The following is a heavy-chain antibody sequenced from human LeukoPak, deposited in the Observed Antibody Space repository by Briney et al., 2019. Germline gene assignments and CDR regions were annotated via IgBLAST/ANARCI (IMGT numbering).Heavy chain of an antibody. Sequence: SETLSLTCTVSGGSISSYYWSWIRQPPGKGLEWIGYIYYSGSTNYNPSLKSRVTISVDTSKNQFSLKLSSVTAADTAVYYCARERAYCGGDCAAPDYWGQGTLVTVSS. J-gene: IGHJ4*02. V-gene: IGHV4-59*12. CDR3: ARERAYCGGDCAAPDY. CDR1: GGSISSYY. CDR2: IYYSGST. D-gene: IGHD2-21*02.